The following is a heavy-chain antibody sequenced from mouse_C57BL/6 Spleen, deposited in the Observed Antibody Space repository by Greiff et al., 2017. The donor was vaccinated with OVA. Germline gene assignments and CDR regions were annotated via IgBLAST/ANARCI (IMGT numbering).Heavy chain of an antibody. V-gene: IGHV8-12*01. J-gene: IGHJ2*01. Sequence: QVTLKESGPGILQSSQTLSLTCSFSGFSLSTSGMGVSWIRQPSGKGLEWLAHIYWDDDKRYNPSLKSRLTISKDTSRNQVFLKITSVDTADTATYYCARRAPFGNYFDYWGQGTTLTVS. CDR1: GFSLSTSGMG. CDR2: IYWDDDK. CDR3: ARRAPFGNYFDY.